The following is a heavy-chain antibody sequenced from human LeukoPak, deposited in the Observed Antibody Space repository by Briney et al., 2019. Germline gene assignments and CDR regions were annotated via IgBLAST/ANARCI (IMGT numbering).Heavy chain of an antibody. J-gene: IGHJ3*02. V-gene: IGHV1-2*02. CDR3: ASEYKYDSSGANAFDI. CDR2: IHPNTGGT. Sequence: GASVKGSCKASGYTFTGHYIHWVRQAPGQGPEWMGWIHPNTGGTKYAQKFQGRVTMTRDTSSSTAYMELSSLRSADTAVYYCASEYKYDSSGANAFDIWGQGTMVTVSS. CDR1: GYTFTGHY. D-gene: IGHD3-22*01.